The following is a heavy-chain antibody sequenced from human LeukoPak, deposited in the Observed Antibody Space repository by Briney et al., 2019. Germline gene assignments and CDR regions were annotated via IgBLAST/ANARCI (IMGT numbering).Heavy chain of an antibody. CDR3: ARDLHYYDSSGYYWQCAFDI. Sequence: PGGSLRLSCAASGFTFSSYAMHWVRQAPGKGLEWVAVISYDGSNKYYADSVKGRFTISRDNPKNTLYLQMNSLRAEDTAVYYCARDLHYYDSSGYYWQCAFDIWGQGTMVTVSS. D-gene: IGHD3-22*01. CDR2: ISYDGSNK. CDR1: GFTFSSYA. J-gene: IGHJ3*02. V-gene: IGHV3-30-3*01.